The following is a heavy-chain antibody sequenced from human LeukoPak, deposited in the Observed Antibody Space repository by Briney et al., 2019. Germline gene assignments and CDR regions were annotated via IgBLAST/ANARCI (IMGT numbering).Heavy chain of an antibody. Sequence: PGGSLRLSCAASGFTFSSYSMNWVRQAPGKGLEWVSSISSSSSYIYYADSVKGRFTISRDNAKNSLYLQMNSLRAEDTAVYYCARGDLSTRATPDYWGQGTLVTVSS. J-gene: IGHJ4*02. CDR2: ISSSSSYI. D-gene: IGHD2-15*01. CDR1: GFTFSSYS. V-gene: IGHV3-21*01. CDR3: ARGDLSTRATPDY.